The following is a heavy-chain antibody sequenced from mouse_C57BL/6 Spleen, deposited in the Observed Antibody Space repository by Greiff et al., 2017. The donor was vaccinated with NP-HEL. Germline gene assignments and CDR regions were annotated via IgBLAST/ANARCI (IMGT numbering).Heavy chain of an antibody. CDR3: ARGSNYVLYYAMDY. D-gene: IGHD2-5*01. V-gene: IGHV1-19*01. J-gene: IGHJ4*01. CDR2: INPYNGGT. Sequence: VQLQQSGPVLVKPGASVKMSCKASGYTFTDYYMNWVKQSHGKSLEWIGVINPYNGGTSYNQKFKGKATLTVDKSSSTAYMELNSLTSEDSAVYYCARGSNYVLYYAMDYWGQGTSVTVSS. CDR1: GYTFTDYY.